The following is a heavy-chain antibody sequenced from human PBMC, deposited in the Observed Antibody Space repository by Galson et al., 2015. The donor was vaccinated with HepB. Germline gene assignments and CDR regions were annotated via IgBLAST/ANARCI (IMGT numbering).Heavy chain of an antibody. CDR2: INPSGGST. Sequence: SVKVSCKASGYTFTSYYMHWVRQAPGQGLEWMGIINPSGGSTSYAQKFQGRVTMTRDTSTSTVYMELSSLRSEDTAVYYCARDRVHDYYDSSGKDAFDIWGQGTMVTVSS. CDR3: ARDRVHDYYDSSGKDAFDI. J-gene: IGHJ3*02. V-gene: IGHV1-46*03. D-gene: IGHD3-22*01. CDR1: GYTFTSYY.